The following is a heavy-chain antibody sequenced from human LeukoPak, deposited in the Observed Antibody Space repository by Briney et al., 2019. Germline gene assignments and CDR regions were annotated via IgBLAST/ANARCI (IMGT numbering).Heavy chain of an antibody. Sequence: GGSLRLSCAASGFTFSSYGMHWVRQAPGKGLEWVAFIRYDGSNKYYADSVKGRFTISRDNSKNTLYLQTNSLRAEDTAVYYCAKNGYSGYDYDYWGQGTLVTVSS. V-gene: IGHV3-30*02. CDR2: IRYDGSNK. J-gene: IGHJ4*02. CDR3: AKNGYSGYDYDY. D-gene: IGHD5-12*01. CDR1: GFTFSSYG.